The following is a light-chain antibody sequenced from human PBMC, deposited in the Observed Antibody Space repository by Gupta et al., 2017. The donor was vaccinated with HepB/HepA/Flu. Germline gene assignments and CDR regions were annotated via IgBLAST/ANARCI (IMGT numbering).Light chain of an antibody. CDR2: SNN. CDR3: AAWDDSMNGRV. Sequence: SVLTQPPSASGTPGQRVTIPCSGSSSNIGSNPLSWYPQRPGTAPKILIYSNNQRTSGVPDRFSGSKSGTSATLAISGLQAEDEADYYCAAWDDSMNGRVFGGGTKLTVL. J-gene: IGLJ2*01. CDR1: SSNIGSNP. V-gene: IGLV1-44*01.